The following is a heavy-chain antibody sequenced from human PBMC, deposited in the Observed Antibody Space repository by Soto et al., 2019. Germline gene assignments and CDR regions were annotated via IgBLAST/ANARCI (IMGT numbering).Heavy chain of an antibody. CDR3: ARDKITGLFDY. Sequence: SETLSLTCTVSGGSISRSGYYWTWIRQPPGTGLEWIGEINHSGSTNYNPSLKSRVTISVDTSKNQFSLKLTSVTAADTAVYYCARDKITGLFDYWGQGTLDTVPQ. CDR2: INHSGST. D-gene: IGHD2-8*02. V-gene: IGHV4-39*07. J-gene: IGHJ4*02. CDR1: GGSISRSGYY.